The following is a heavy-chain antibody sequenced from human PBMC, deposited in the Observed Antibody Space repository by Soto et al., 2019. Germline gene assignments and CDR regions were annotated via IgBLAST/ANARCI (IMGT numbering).Heavy chain of an antibody. CDR1: GFTFSSYW. V-gene: IGHV3-74*01. Sequence: EVPLVESGGGLVQPGGSLRLSFAASGFTFSSYWMHWVRQAPGKGLEWVSRINDDGRRTSYADSVKGRFTISRDNAKNTLYLQMNSLRDDDTAIYYCARRHRPSYTSDYWGQGTLVTFSS. CDR2: INDDGRRT. D-gene: IGHD4-4*01. J-gene: IGHJ4*02. CDR3: ARRHRPSYTSDY.